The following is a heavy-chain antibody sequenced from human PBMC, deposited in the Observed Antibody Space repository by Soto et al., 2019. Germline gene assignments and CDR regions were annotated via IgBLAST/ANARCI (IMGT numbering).Heavy chain of an antibody. CDR2: INPKTAAT. J-gene: IGHJ6*02. Sequence: QVQLVQSGAEVKKSGASVKVSCKASGYSVSDYFIQWVRQAPGQGLEWVAWINPKTAATNYAKKFQGRVSLTWDTSFSTAYMEVTRLRPDDTAVHYCARIKWGLDYYNGMDVWGQGTTVIVSS. CDR3: ARIKWGLDYYNGMDV. CDR1: GYSVSDYF. V-gene: IGHV1-2*02. D-gene: IGHD1-26*01.